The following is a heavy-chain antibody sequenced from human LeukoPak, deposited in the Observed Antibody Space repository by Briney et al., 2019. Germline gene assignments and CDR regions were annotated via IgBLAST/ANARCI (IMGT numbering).Heavy chain of an antibody. D-gene: IGHD2-15*01. CDR1: GYTFTGYY. Sequence: ASVKVSCKASGYTFTGYYMHWVRQAPGQGLEWMGWINPNSGGTNYAQKFQGWVTMTRDTSISTAYMELSRLRSDDTAVYYCARVGGGGSCYLYFQHWGQGTLVTVSS. CDR2: INPNSGGT. J-gene: IGHJ1*01. V-gene: IGHV1-2*04. CDR3: ARVGGGGSCYLYFQH.